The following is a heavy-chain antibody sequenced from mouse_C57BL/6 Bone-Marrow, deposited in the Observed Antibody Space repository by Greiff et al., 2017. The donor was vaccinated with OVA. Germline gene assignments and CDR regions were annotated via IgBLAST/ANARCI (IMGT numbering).Heavy chain of an antibody. CDR3: ARHGCIYYWSFAD. D-gene: IGHD1-1*01. CDR1: GYTFSSYG. J-gene: IGHJ3*01. CDR2: ISSGGSTT. V-gene: IGHV5-6*01. Sequence: EVKLMESGGDLVKPGGSLKLSCAASGYTFSSYGMSWVRQTPDKRLEWVATISSGGSTTYYPDSVKGRGTITRDNAKNTLYLQMSSLKSEDTAVYYCARHGCIYYWSFADWGQGTLVTVSA.